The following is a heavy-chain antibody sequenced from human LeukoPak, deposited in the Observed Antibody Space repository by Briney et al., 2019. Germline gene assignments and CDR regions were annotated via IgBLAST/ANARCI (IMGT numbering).Heavy chain of an antibody. CDR3: ARDGTQPERKGATFY. D-gene: IGHD1-26*01. V-gene: IGHV1-46*01. Sequence: ASVKVSCKASGYTFTSYNMHWARQAPGQGLEWMGIINPSGGSTRYAQKFQGRVTMTRDTSTSTVYMELSSLRSEETALYYCARDGTQPERKGATFYWGQGTLVTVSS. CDR2: INPSGGST. CDR1: GYTFTSYN. J-gene: IGHJ4*02.